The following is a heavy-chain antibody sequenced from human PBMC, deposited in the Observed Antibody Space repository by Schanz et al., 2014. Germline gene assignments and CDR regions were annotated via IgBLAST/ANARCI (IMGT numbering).Heavy chain of an antibody. CDR1: GFTFSSYA. V-gene: IGHV3-23*01. Sequence: EVQLLESGGGLVQPGGSLRLSCAASGFTFSSYAMSWVRQAPGKGLEWVSAISGSGGSTCYADSVKGRLYIARDNSKNALYLQMSSLRGDDTAVYYCAKDGGCSSTNCHDFVVPELPFESWGQGTLVTVSS. J-gene: IGHJ4*02. CDR3: AKDGGCSSTNCHDFVVPELPFES. D-gene: IGHD2-2*01. CDR2: ISGSGGST.